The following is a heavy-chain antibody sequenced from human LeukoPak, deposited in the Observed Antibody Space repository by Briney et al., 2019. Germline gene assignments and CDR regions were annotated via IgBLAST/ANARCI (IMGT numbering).Heavy chain of an antibody. D-gene: IGHD6-19*01. J-gene: IGHJ4*02. V-gene: IGHV3-23*01. CDR2: ISGSGDST. CDR1: GFTFSNYA. CDR3: VNQISGWVY. Sequence: GGSLRLSCAASGFTFSNYAMNWVRQAPGKGLEWVSAISGSGDSTYYADSVKGRFTISRDNSKNTLYLQMSSLNPEDTSVYYCVNQISGWVYWGQGTLVTVSS.